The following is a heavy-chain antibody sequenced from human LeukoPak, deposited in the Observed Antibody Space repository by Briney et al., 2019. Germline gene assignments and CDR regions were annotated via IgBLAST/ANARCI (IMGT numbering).Heavy chain of an antibody. CDR2: ISGSGGST. CDR3: AKKDFWSGYYNALDY. D-gene: IGHD3-3*01. J-gene: IGHJ4*02. V-gene: IGHV3-23*01. CDR1: GFTFSSYA. Sequence: GGSLRLSCAASGFTFSSYAMSWVRQAPGKGLEWVSAISGSGGSTYYADSVKGRFTISRDNSKNTLYLQMNSLIAEDTAVYYCAKKDFWSGYYNALDYWGQGTLVTVSS.